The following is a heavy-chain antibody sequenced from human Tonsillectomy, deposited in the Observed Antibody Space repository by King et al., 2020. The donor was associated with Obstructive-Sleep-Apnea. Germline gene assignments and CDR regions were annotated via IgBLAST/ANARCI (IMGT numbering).Heavy chain of an antibody. J-gene: IGHJ4*02. CDR3: ARLICRRQWELLPSHFDY. D-gene: IGHD1-26*01. Sequence: LQLQESGPGLVKPSETLSLTCTVSGGSISSSSYYWGWIRQPPGKGLEWIGSIYYSGSTYYNPSLKSRVTISVDTSKNQFSLKLSSVTAADTAVYYCARLICRRQWELLPSHFDYWGQGTLVTVSS. CDR1: GGSISSSSYY. CDR2: IYYSGST. V-gene: IGHV4-39*07.